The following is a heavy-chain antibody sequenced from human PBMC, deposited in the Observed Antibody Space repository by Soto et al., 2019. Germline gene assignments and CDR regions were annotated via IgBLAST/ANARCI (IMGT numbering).Heavy chain of an antibody. Sequence: ASLTISGKGSGDSFTSYWSGWVHQMPGKGLEWMGIIYPGDSDTRYSPSFQGQVTISADKSISTAYLQWSSLKASDTAMYYCARTSAAGKYYYGMDVWGQGTTVTVSS. J-gene: IGHJ6*02. CDR3: ARTSAAGKYYYGMDV. CDR1: GDSFTSYW. D-gene: IGHD6-13*01. CDR2: IYPGDSDT. V-gene: IGHV5-51*07.